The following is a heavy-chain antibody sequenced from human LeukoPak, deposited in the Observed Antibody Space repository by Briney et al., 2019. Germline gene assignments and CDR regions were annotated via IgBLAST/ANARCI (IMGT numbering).Heavy chain of an antibody. CDR3: ARLQLGYNFDY. Sequence: SGGSLRLSCAASGFTFSSYSMNWVRQAPGKGLEWVSSISSSSSYIYYADSVKGRFTTSRDNAKNSLYLQMNSLRAEDTAVYYCARLQLGYNFDYWGQGTLVTVSS. D-gene: IGHD1-1*01. V-gene: IGHV3-21*01. J-gene: IGHJ4*02. CDR2: ISSSSSYI. CDR1: GFTFSSYS.